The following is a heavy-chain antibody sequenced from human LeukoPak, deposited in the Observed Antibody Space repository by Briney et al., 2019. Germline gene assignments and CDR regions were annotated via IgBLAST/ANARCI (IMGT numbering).Heavy chain of an antibody. J-gene: IGHJ6*02. CDR1: GGSFSGYY. V-gene: IGHV4-34*01. D-gene: IGHD6-13*01. Sequence: SETLSLTCAVYGGSFSGYYWSWIRQPPGKGLEWIGEINHSGSTNYNPSLKSRVTISVDTSKNQFSLKLSSVTAADTAVYYCARMAQGSSWGYYYYGMDVWGQGTTVTVSS. CDR2: INHSGST. CDR3: ARMAQGSSWGYYYYGMDV.